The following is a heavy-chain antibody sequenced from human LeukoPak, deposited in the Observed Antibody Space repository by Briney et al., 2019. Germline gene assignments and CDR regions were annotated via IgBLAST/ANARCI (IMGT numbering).Heavy chain of an antibody. D-gene: IGHD5-18*01. CDR3: AEDIAQGYTYGSIEQDY. Sequence: GGSLRLSCAASRLTFSSYAMSWVRQAPGRGLEWVSAISESGTGTYYAEAVKGRFTISRDNSKNTLSLQMNSLRAEDTAIYYCAEDIAQGYTYGSIEQDYWGQGTLVTVSS. J-gene: IGHJ4*02. V-gene: IGHV3-23*01. CDR1: RLTFSSYA. CDR2: ISESGTGT.